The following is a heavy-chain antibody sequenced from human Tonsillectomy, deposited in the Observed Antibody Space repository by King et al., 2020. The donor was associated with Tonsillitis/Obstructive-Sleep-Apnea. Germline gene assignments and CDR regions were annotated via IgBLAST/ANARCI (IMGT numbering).Heavy chain of an antibody. V-gene: IGHV3-48*02. CDR1: GFTFSSYS. Sequence: VQLVESGGGLVQPGGSLRHSCAASGFTFSSYSMNWVRQAPGRGLEWVSYISSSSSTIYYADSVKGRFTVSRDNAKNSHYLQMNSLRDEDTAVYYCARDTGRGISPFDCWGQGTLVTVSS. D-gene: IGHD2-15*01. J-gene: IGHJ4*02. CDR2: ISSSSSTI. CDR3: ARDTGRGISPFDC.